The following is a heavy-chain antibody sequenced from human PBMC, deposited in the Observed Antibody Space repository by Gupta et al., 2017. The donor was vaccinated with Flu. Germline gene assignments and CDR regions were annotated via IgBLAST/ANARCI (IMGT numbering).Heavy chain of an antibody. Sequence: QVQLQESDPGLVKPSETLSLTCTVSGDSMSPYHWSWLRQTPGKGLEWIGYIYYTGDADYNPSLQSRVTMSIDTSKNQFSLKLTSVTDADTAVYFCARDFRFYNSATYASFYYNFMDVWGRGTTVTVSS. J-gene: IGHJ6*03. CDR1: GDSMSPYH. D-gene: IGHD2/OR15-2a*01. CDR2: IYYTGDA. CDR3: ARDFRFYNSATYASFYYNFMDV. V-gene: IGHV4-59*01.